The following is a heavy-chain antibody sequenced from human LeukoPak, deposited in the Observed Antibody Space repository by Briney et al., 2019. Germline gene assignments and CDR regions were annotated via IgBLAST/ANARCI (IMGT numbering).Heavy chain of an antibody. Sequence: GASVKVSCKASGYTFKSHGISWVRQAPGQGLEWMGWISVYNGNTNYAQKFQGRVTMTTDTSTSTAYMELRSLRSDDTAVYYCARDVIRVVPALGYWGQGTLVTVSS. CDR3: ARDVIRVVPALGY. J-gene: IGHJ4*02. V-gene: IGHV1-18*04. CDR2: ISVYNGNT. D-gene: IGHD2-2*01. CDR1: GYTFKSHG.